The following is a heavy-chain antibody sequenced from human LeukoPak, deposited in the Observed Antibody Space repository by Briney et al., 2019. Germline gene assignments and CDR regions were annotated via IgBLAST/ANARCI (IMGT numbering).Heavy chain of an antibody. Sequence: GGSLRLSCAASGFTFSSYSMNWVRQAPGKGLEWVSSISSSSSCIYYADSVKGRFTISRDNAKNSLYLQMNSLRAEDTAVYYCARELYYDFWSGYADAFDIWGQGTMVTVSS. CDR1: GFTFSSYS. CDR2: ISSSSSCI. V-gene: IGHV3-21*01. J-gene: IGHJ3*02. D-gene: IGHD3-3*01. CDR3: ARELYYDFWSGYADAFDI.